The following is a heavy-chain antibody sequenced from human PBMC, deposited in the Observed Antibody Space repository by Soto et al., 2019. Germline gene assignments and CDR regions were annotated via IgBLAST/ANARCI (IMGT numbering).Heavy chain of an antibody. J-gene: IGHJ4*02. D-gene: IGHD3-16*01. CDR2: ISYDGSNK. V-gene: IGHV3-30*03. CDR3: ARDRTLSYFDY. CDR1: GFTFSSYG. Sequence: GGSLRLSCAASGFTFSSYGMHWVRQAPGKGLEWVAVISYDGSNKYYAGSVKGRFTISRDNSKNTLYLQMNSLRAEDTAVYYCARDRTLSYFDYWGQGTLVTVSS.